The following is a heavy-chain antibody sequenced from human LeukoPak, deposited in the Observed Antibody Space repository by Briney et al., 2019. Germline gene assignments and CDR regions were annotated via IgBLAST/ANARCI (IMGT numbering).Heavy chain of an antibody. CDR3: ARDRYYYDSSGSPFDY. V-gene: IGHV4-4*07. CDR2: IHTSGST. D-gene: IGHD3-22*01. Sequence: SETLSLTCTVSGGSISSYYWSWIRQPAGKGLEWIGRIHTSGSTNYNPSLKSRVTMSADTSKNQFSLKVSSVTAADTAVYYCARDRYYYDSSGSPFDYWGQGTLVTVSS. J-gene: IGHJ4*02. CDR1: GGSISSYY.